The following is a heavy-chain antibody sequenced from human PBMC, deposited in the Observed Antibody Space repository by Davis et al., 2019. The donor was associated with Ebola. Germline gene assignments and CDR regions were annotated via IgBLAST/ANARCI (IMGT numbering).Heavy chain of an antibody. V-gene: IGHV4-34*01. Sequence: SETLSLTCDVYGGSFTGYYWSWIRQPPGKGLEWIGEINHSGSTNYNPSLKSRVTISVDTSKNQFSLKLSSVTAADTAVYYCARRNRYCSGGSCRNWFDPWGQGTLVTVSS. CDR2: INHSGST. J-gene: IGHJ5*02. CDR3: ARRNRYCSGGSCRNWFDP. CDR1: GGSFTGYY. D-gene: IGHD2-15*01.